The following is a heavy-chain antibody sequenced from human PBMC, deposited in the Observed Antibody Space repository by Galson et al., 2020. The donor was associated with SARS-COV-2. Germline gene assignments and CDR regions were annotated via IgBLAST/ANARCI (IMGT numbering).Heavy chain of an antibody. CDR1: GFAFTTYW. CDR2: IKSDGTST. V-gene: IGHV3-74*01. D-gene: IGHD3-10*01. J-gene: IGHJ6*03. Sequence: GGSLRLSCAASGFAFTTYWMHWVRQVAGQGLVWVSRIKSDGTSTIYADSVKGRFTISRDNAKNTLYLQMNSLRVEDTAVYYCAREGVRGFLYYYYYMDVWGKGTTVTVSS. CDR3: AREGVRGFLYYYYYMDV.